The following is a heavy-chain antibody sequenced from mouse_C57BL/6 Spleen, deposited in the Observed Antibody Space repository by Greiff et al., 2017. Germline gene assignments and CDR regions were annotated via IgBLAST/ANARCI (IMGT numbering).Heavy chain of an antibody. V-gene: IGHV1-64*01. Sequence: QVQLQQPGAELVKPGASVKLSCKASGYTFTSYWMHWVKQRPGQGLEWIGMIHPNSGSTNYNEKFKRKATLTVDKSSSTAFMQLSSLTSEDSAVYYCAYYGSSTGAYWGQGTLVTVSA. CDR1: GYTFTSYW. CDR2: IHPNSGST. D-gene: IGHD1-1*01. CDR3: AYYGSSTGAY. J-gene: IGHJ3*01.